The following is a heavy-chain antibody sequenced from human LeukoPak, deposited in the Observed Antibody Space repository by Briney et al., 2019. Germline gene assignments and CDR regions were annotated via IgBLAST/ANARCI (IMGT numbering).Heavy chain of an antibody. CDR3: ARGGYSGSYYRFD. J-gene: IGHJ4*02. D-gene: IGHD1-26*01. CDR1: GFIFTNYW. V-gene: IGHV3-74*01. CDR2: IDKEGSAA. Sequence: GGSLRLSCVSSGFIFTNYWMHWVRQVPGKGPVWVGRIDKEGSAAFYAESVKGRFTISRDNVKSTVYLQMNSLTAEDTAVYHCARGGYSGSYYRFDWGQGTLVTVSS.